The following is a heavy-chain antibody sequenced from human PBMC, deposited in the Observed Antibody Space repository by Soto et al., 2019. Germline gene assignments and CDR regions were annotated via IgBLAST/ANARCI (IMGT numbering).Heavy chain of an antibody. V-gene: IGHV1-24*01. Sequence: QVQLVQSGAEVKKPGASVKVSCKVSGNTLIELSIHWVRQAPGKGLEWMGGFDPEDGETIYAQTFQGRVTMTEDTSTATAYMELSSLRSEDTAVYYCATSRNSGWYPAEYFQHWGQGTLVTVSS. CDR2: FDPEDGET. CDR3: ATSRNSGWYPAEYFQH. D-gene: IGHD6-19*01. J-gene: IGHJ1*01. CDR1: GNTLIELS.